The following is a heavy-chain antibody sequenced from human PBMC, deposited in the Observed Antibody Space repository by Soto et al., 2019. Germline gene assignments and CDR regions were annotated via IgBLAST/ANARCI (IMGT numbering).Heavy chain of an antibody. Sequence: QVQLVQSGAEVKKPGSSVKVSCKASGGTFSSYTISWVRQAPGQGLEWMGRIIPILGIANYAQKFQGRVTITADKCTSTAYMELSSLRSEDTAVYYCARGYCSSTSCSEPFDPWGQGTLVTVSS. CDR1: GGTFSSYT. J-gene: IGHJ5*02. CDR3: ARGYCSSTSCSEPFDP. D-gene: IGHD2-2*01. CDR2: IIPILGIA. V-gene: IGHV1-69*02.